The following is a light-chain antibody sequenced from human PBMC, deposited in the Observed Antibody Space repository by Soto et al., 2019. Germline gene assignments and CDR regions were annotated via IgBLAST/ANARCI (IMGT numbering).Light chain of an antibody. CDR1: QSVRSN. Sequence: ETVRTQPPATLLVSQGERATLSCRASQSVRSNLAWYQQKPGQAPRLLIYGASTRATGVPARFSGSGSGTEFTLTINSLQSEDSAVYYCQQRSNWPSLTFGGGTKVDIK. CDR3: QQRSNWPSLT. CDR2: GAS. V-gene: IGKV3-15*01. J-gene: IGKJ4*01.